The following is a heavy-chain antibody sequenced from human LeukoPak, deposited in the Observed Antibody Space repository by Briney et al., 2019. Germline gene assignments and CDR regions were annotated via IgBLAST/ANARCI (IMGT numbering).Heavy chain of an antibody. CDR2: ISYDGSNK. J-gene: IGHJ4*02. CDR3: AKAGYSSGWRNFDS. D-gene: IGHD6-19*01. Sequence: GGSLRLSCVASGFSFSSFGMHWVRQAPGKGLEWVAVISYDGSNKFYADSVKGRFSISRDNSKNTLYLQMNSLRAEDTAVYYCAKAGYSSGWRNFDSWGQGTLVTVSS. CDR1: GFSFSSFG. V-gene: IGHV3-30*18.